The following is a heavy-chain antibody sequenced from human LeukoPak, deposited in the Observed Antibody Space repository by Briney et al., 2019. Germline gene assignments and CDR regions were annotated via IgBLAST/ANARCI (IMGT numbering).Heavy chain of an antibody. CDR2: IWYDGSNK. V-gene: IGHV3-33*06. CDR1: GFTFSSYG. J-gene: IGHJ3*02. Sequence: GRSLRLSCAASGFTFSSYGMHWVRQAPGKGLEWVAVIWYDGSNKYYADSVKGRFTISRDNSKNTLYLQMNSLRAEDTAVCYCAKGPFPDAFDIWGQGTMVTVSS. D-gene: IGHD2/OR15-2a*01. CDR3: AKGPFPDAFDI.